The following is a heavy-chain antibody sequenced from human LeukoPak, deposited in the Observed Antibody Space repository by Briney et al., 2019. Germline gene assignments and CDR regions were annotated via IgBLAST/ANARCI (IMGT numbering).Heavy chain of an antibody. CDR3: ARDTFRHSSFDL. D-gene: IGHD2/OR15-2a*01. Sequence: KSSQTLSLTCTVSGGSISSGSYYWSWIRQPAGKGLEWIGRIYTSGSTNYNPSLKSRVAISVDTSKNQFSLKLSSVTAADTAVYYCARDTFRHSSFDLWGRGTLVTVSS. J-gene: IGHJ2*01. CDR2: IYTSGST. V-gene: IGHV4-61*02. CDR1: GGSISSGSYY.